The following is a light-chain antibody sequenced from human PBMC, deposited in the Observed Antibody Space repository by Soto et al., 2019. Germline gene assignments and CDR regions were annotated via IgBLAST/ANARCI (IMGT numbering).Light chain of an antibody. Sequence: QSPYSLSASVGDRATITCRASQSVSSYLAWYQQKPGQAPRLLIYDASNRATGIPARFSGSGSGTDFTLTISSLEPEDFAVYYCQQRSNWPHPFAQGTRLEIK. CDR3: QQRSNWPHP. V-gene: IGKV3-11*01. CDR2: DAS. CDR1: QSVSSY. J-gene: IGKJ5*01.